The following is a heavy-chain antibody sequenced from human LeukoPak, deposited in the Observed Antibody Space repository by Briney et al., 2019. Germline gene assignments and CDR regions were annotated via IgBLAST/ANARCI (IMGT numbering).Heavy chain of an antibody. Sequence: PSETLSLTCTVSGYSISSGYYWGWIRQPPGKGLEWIGSIYHSGSTYYNPSLKSRVTISVDTSKNQFSLKLSSVTAAGTAVYYCARDGRAYCGGDCYSSGWLDPWGQGTLVTVSS. V-gene: IGHV4-38-2*02. J-gene: IGHJ5*02. CDR2: IYHSGST. CDR3: ARDGRAYCGGDCYSSGWLDP. D-gene: IGHD2-21*01. CDR1: GYSISSGYY.